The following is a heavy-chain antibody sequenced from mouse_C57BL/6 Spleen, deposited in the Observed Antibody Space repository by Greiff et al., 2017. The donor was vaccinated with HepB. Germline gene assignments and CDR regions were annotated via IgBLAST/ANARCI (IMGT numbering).Heavy chain of an antibody. Sequence: EVQLQQSGAELVKPGASVKLSCTASGFHIKDTYMHWVKQRPEQGLEWIGRIDSANGNTKYDPKFQGKATITAETSSNTAYLQLSSLTSEDTAVEYCARINAWGQGTTLTVSS. CDR1: GFHIKDTY. V-gene: IGHV14-3*02. CDR3: ARINA. J-gene: IGHJ2*01. CDR2: IDSANGNT.